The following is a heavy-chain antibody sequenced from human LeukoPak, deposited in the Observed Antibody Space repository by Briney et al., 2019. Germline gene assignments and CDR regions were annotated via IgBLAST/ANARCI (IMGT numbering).Heavy chain of an antibody. D-gene: IGHD6-13*01. CDR3: ARDSSSSWYLDY. V-gene: IGHV3-30-3*01. Sequence: PGGSLRLSCAASGFTFSNYTMHWVRQAPGKGLEWVAVISYDGTNKYYADSVKGRFTISRDNSKNRLYLQMNSLRAEDTAVYYCARDSSSSWYLDYWGQGTLVTVSS. CDR2: ISYDGTNK. CDR1: GFTFSNYT. J-gene: IGHJ4*02.